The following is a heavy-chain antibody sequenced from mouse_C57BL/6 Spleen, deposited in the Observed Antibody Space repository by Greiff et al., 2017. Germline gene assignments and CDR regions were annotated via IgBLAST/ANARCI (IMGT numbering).Heavy chain of an antibody. CDR1: GFTFSSYA. Sequence: EVQLVESGGGLVKPGGSLKLSCAASGFTFSSYAMSWVRQTPEKRLEWVATISDGGSYTYYPDNVKGRFTISRDNAKNNLYLQMSHLKSEDTAMYYCGRGGSGTETWFAYWGQGTLVTVSA. V-gene: IGHV5-4*01. CDR2: ISDGGSYT. D-gene: IGHD4-1*01. J-gene: IGHJ3*01. CDR3: GRGGSGTETWFAY.